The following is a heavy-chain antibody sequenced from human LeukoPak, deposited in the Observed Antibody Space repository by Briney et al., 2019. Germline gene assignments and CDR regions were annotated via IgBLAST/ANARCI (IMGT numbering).Heavy chain of an antibody. CDR1: GGTFSSYA. V-gene: IGHV1-69*04. Sequence: SVKVSCKASGGTFSSYAISWVRQAPGRGLEWMGRIIPILGIANYAQKFQGRVTITADKSTSTAYMELSSLRSEDTAVYYCAREVRGTRLEDYWGQGTLVTVSS. CDR3: AREVRGTRLEDY. CDR2: IIPILGIA. J-gene: IGHJ4*02. D-gene: IGHD3-22*01.